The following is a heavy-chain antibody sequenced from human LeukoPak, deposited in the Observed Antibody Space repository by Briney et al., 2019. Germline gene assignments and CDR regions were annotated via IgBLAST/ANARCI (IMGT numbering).Heavy chain of an antibody. CDR1: GGTFSSYT. J-gene: IGHJ4*02. CDR2: IIPILGIA. D-gene: IGHD3-3*01. Sequence: KPGSSVKVSCKASGGTFSSYTISWGRQGPGQGLEWMGRIIPILGIANYAQKFQGRVTITADKSTSTAYMELSSLRSEDTAVYYCAREFDFWSGYLDYWGQGTLVTVSS. CDR3: AREFDFWSGYLDY. V-gene: IGHV1-69*04.